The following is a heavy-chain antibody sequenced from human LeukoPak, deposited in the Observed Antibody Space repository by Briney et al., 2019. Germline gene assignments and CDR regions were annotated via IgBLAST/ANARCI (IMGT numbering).Heavy chain of an antibody. CDR2: IYYSGST. CDR1: GAPISSYY. D-gene: IGHD6-19*01. CDR3: ARDYSSGWYDY. Sequence: PAETLSLTCTVSGAPISSYYWNWIRQPPGKGLEWIGYIYYSGSTSYNPSLKSPVTMSIDTSNNQFSLKLSSVTAADTAVYYCARDYSSGWYDYWGQGTLVTVSS. V-gene: IGHV4-59*01. J-gene: IGHJ4*02.